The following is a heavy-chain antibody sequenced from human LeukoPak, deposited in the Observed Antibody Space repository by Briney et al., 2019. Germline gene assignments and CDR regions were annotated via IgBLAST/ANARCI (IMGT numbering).Heavy chain of an antibody. Sequence: SETLSLTCTVSGGSISDYYWSWIRQPPGRGLEWIAYSGSTNYNPSLKSRVIISVDTSKNQFSLKLSPVTAADTAVYYCARAEINDYSRYWGQGIPVIVSS. J-gene: IGHJ4*02. CDR2: SGST. CDR1: GGSISDYY. D-gene: IGHD4-11*01. V-gene: IGHV4-59*01. CDR3: ARAEINDYSRY.